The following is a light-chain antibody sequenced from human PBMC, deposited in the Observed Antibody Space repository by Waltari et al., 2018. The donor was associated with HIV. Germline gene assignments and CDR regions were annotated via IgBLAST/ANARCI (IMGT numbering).Light chain of an antibody. V-gene: IGKV4-1*01. CDR2: WAS. CDR1: QTILYSSNNKNY. J-gene: IGKJ2*01. CDR3: QQYFNAPYT. Sequence: DIVMTQSPDSLAVSLGERATINCKSSQTILYSSNNKNYLSWYQQRPGQPPKLLIYWASTPESGVPDRFSGSGSGTDFTLTISGLQAEDVALYYCQQYFNAPYTFGQGTKVEI.